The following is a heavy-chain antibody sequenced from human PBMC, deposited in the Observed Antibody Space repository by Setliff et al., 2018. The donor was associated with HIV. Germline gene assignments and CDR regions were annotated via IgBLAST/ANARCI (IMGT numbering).Heavy chain of an antibody. CDR2: IKADGSEK. CDR1: GFTFSTYW. CDR3: VRDTTSGWMLTS. V-gene: IGHV3-7*01. Sequence: SLRLSCAASGFTFSTYWMGWIRQVPGKGLEWVANIKADGSEKYYADSVKGRFTISRDNAGASLFLQMNSLRAEDTAVYYCVRDTTSGWMLTSWGQGTLVTVSS. J-gene: IGHJ4*02. D-gene: IGHD2-2*01.